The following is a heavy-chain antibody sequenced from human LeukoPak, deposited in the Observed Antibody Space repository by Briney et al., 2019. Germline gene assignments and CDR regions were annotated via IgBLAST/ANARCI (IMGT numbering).Heavy chain of an antibody. D-gene: IGHD3-10*01. Sequence: PSQTLSLTCTVSGGSISSGDYYWSWIRQPPGKGLEWIGYIYYSGSTYYNPSLKSRVTISVDTSKNQFSLKLSSVTAADTAVYYCARERMVRGVSEGIEYRGQGTVVTVSS. J-gene: IGHJ4*02. CDR3: ARERMVRGVSEGIEY. CDR2: IYYSGST. CDR1: GGSISSGDYY. V-gene: IGHV4-30-4*08.